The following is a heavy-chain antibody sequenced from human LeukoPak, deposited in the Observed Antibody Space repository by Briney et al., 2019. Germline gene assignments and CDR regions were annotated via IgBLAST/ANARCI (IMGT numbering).Heavy chain of an antibody. D-gene: IGHD2-2*01. V-gene: IGHV4-39*01. CDR1: GGSISSSYYY. CDR3: ARHSQFCSGSSCYALWNFDY. Sequence: SETLSLTCTISGGSISSSYYYWCWIRQPPLKRLQWIGSVYYFGSTYYNPSLKSRVTISVDTSKNQFSLKLSSVTAADTAVYYCARHSQFCSGSSCYALWNFDYWGQGTLVTVSS. J-gene: IGHJ4*02. CDR2: VYYFGST.